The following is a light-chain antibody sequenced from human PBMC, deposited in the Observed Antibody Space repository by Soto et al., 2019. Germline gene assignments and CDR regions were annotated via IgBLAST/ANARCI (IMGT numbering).Light chain of an antibody. CDR3: GVWDSALSLWL. CDR2: DTN. Sequence: QSVLTQPPSVSAAPGQKVTISCSGGGSNTGNNFVSWYQQFPQTAPKLLIYDTNKRPSGIPDRFSGSKSGTSATLDIPRLQTADEADYYCGVWDSALSLWLFGGGTKLTVL. V-gene: IGLV1-51*01. CDR1: GSNTGNNF. J-gene: IGLJ3*02.